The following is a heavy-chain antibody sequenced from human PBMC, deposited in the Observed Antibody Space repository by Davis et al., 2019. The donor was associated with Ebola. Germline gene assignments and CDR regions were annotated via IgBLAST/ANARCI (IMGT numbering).Heavy chain of an antibody. D-gene: IGHD3-10*01. V-gene: IGHV3-23*01. CDR1: GFTFSSYG. CDR3: AKEELKVFDY. J-gene: IGHJ4*02. Sequence: PGGSLRLSCAASGFTFSSYGMSWVRQAQGKGLEWVSAISGTSGSTHYADSVKGRFTISRDNSKNTLILQMNSLRAEDTAIYYCAKEELKVFDYWGQGTLVTVSS. CDR2: ISGTSGST.